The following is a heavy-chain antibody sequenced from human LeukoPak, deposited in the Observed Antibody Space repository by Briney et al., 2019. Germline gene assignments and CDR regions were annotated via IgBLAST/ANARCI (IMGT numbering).Heavy chain of an antibody. D-gene: IGHD6-19*01. CDR2: ISSSSSYI. V-gene: IGHV3-21*01. J-gene: IGHJ5*02. Sequence: PGGSLRLSCAASGFTFSSYSMNWVRQAPGKGLEWVSSISSSSSYIYYADSVKGRFTISRDNAKNSLYLQMNSLRAEDTAVYYCARDASSGWYWFDPWGQGTLVNVSS. CDR1: GFTFSSYS. CDR3: ARDASSGWYWFDP.